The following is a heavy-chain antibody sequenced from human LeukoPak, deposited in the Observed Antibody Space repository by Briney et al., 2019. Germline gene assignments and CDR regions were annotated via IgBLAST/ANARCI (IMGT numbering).Heavy chain of an antibody. V-gene: IGHV3-21*01. Sequence: GGSLRLSCAASKFTFSSYSMNWVRQAPGKGLEWVSSIGSSSSYIYYADSVKGRFTISRDNAKNSLYLQMNSLRAEDTAVYYCARDPCSGGSCYIDYWGQGTLVTVSS. J-gene: IGHJ4*02. CDR1: KFTFSSYS. D-gene: IGHD2-15*01. CDR3: ARDPCSGGSCYIDY. CDR2: IGSSSSYI.